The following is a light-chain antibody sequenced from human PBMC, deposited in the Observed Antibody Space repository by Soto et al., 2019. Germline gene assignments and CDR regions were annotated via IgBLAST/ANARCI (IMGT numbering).Light chain of an antibody. CDR1: SSDVGGYNY. Sequence: QSALTPPASVSGSPGQSITISCTGTSSDVGGYNYVSWYQQHPGKAPKLMIYDVSNRPSGVSNRFSGSKSGNTASLTISGLQAEYEADYYCSSYTSSSTPYVFGTGTKLTVL. V-gene: IGLV2-14*01. CDR3: SSYTSSSTPYV. J-gene: IGLJ1*01. CDR2: DVS.